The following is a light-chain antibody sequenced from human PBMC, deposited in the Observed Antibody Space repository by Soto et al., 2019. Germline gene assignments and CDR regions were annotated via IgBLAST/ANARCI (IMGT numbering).Light chain of an antibody. Sequence: DIQLTQSPSSLSASVGDRVTITCRVSQGISSYLAWYQQKPGKAPELLIYAASTLQSGVPSRFSGSGSGTDFTLTISRLEPEDFAVYFCQQYGYSQWTFGQGTKVDIK. J-gene: IGKJ1*01. CDR1: QGISSY. CDR3: QQYGYSQWT. V-gene: IGKV1-9*01. CDR2: AAS.